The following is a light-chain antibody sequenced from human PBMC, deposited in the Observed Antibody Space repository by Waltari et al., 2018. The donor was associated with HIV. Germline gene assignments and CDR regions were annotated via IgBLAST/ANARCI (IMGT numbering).Light chain of an antibody. Sequence: QSALTQPASVSGSPGQSITISCTGTSSDIGGYKYVSWYQQQPGKAPKLMISEVSNRPSGVSNRFSGSKSVNTASLTIAGLQAEDEADYYCSSYTTSSTWVFGGGTKLTVL. CDR2: EVS. CDR1: SSDIGGYKY. J-gene: IGLJ3*02. V-gene: IGLV2-14*01. CDR3: SSYTTSSTWV.